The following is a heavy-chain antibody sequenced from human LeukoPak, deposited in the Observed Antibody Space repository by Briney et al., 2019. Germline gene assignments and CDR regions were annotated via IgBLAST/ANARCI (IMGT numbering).Heavy chain of an antibody. J-gene: IGHJ4*02. CDR3: ARSPFPPDYFDY. V-gene: IGHV3-30-3*01. CDR1: GFTFSSYA. CDR2: ISYDGSNK. Sequence: QSGGSLRLSCAASGFTFSSYAMHWVRQAPGKGLEWVAVISYDGSNKYYADSVKGRFTISRDNSKNTLYLQMNSLRAEDTAVYYCARSPFPPDYFDYWGQGTLVTVSS. D-gene: IGHD2/OR15-2a*01.